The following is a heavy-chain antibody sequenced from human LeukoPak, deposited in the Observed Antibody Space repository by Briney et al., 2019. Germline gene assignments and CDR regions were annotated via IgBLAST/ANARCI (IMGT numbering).Heavy chain of an antibody. Sequence: GXSLRLSCAASGFTFSSYSMNWVRQAPGKGLEWVSSISSSSSSYIYYADSVKGRFTISRDNAKNSLYLQMNSLRAEDTAVYYCARDLSAAAGTFDYWGQGTLVTVSS. CDR1: GFTFSSYS. CDR2: ISSSSSSYI. J-gene: IGHJ4*02. D-gene: IGHD6-13*01. CDR3: ARDLSAAAGTFDY. V-gene: IGHV3-21*01.